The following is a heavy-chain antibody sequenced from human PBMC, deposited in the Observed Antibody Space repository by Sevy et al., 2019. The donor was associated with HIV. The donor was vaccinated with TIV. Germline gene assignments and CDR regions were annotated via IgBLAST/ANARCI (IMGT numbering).Heavy chain of an antibody. Sequence: SETLSLTCTVSGASISSSSYYWGWIRQPPGKGLEWIGSIYYSGSTYHNQSLQSRVTISEDASTNQFSLNLSSVTAADTAVYYCVCGSYYHFDYWGQGTLVTVSS. J-gene: IGHJ4*02. CDR2: IYYSGST. D-gene: IGHD1-26*01. CDR3: VCGSYYHFDY. V-gene: IGHV4-39*01. CDR1: GASISSSSYY.